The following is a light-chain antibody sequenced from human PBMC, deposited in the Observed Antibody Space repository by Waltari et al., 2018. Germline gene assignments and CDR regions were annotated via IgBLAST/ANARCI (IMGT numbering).Light chain of an antibody. J-gene: IGLJ2*01. CDR3: QAWDSSTDVV. CDR2: HDS. CDR1: YLDVQY. Sequence: YELTQTPSVSVSLGPTASLTCSGDYLDVQYFCWYQQKAGKSPVLVIHHDSRRPSGIPERFSGSSSGNTATLTISGTQAMDEADYYCQAWDSSTDVVFGGGTRLTVL. V-gene: IGLV3-1*01.